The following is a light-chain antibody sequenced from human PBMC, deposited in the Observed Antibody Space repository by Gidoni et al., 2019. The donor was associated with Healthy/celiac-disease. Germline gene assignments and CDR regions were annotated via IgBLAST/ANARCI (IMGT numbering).Light chain of an antibody. Sequence: EIVLTQSPGTLSLSPGERATLSCRASQSVSSNYLAWYQQKPGQAPRLLIYGASSRATGIPDRFSSSGSGTDFTLTISRLEPEDFAVYYCQQYGSSPTFGPGTKVDIK. CDR3: QQYGSSPT. CDR2: GAS. J-gene: IGKJ3*01. CDR1: QSVSSNY. V-gene: IGKV3-20*01.